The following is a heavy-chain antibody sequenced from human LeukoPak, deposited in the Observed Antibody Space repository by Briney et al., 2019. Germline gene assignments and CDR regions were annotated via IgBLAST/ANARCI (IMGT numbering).Heavy chain of an antibody. J-gene: IGHJ4*02. CDR1: GYSFTTYG. Sequence: ASVKVSCTASGYSFTTYGISWLRQAPGQGLEWMGWISTYNGDTNYAQKFQGRATLTTDTFTSTVYMEWRTLRSADTAVYYCVRRGSVDTPMSNWEWWYWGQGTLVTVSS. CDR3: VRRGSVDTPMSNWEWWY. D-gene: IGHD5-18*01. CDR2: ISTYNGDT. V-gene: IGHV1-18*01.